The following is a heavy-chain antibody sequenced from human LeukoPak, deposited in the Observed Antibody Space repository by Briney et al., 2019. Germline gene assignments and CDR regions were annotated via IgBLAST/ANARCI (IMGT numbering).Heavy chain of an antibody. D-gene: IGHD1/OR15-1a*01. Sequence: ASVKVSCKASGGTFSSEAISWVRQAPGQGLEWMGGIIPIFGTGNYAQKFQGRVTITADESANTAYMELNSLRSDDTAMYYCARSYNWNNVDYWGQGTLVTVSS. CDR2: IIPIFGTG. J-gene: IGHJ4*02. CDR3: ARSYNWNNVDY. CDR1: GGTFSSEA. V-gene: IGHV1-69*13.